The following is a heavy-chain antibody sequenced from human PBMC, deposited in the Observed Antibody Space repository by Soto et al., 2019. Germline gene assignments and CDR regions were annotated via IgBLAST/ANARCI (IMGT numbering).Heavy chain of an antibody. V-gene: IGHV3-21*01. CDR3: ARGQQHYYGSGSYKDV. CDR2: ISSSSSYI. J-gene: IGHJ6*04. Sequence: EVQLVESGGGLVKPGGSLRLSCAASGFTFSSYSMNWVRQAPGKGLEWVSSISSSSSYIYYADSVKGRFTISRDNAKNSLYLQMNSLRAEDTAVDYCARGQQHYYGSGSYKDVWGKGTTLTLSS. CDR1: GFTFSSYS. D-gene: IGHD3-10*01.